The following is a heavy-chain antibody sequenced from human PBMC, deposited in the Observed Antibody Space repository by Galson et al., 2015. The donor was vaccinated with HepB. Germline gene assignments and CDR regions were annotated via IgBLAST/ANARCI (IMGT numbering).Heavy chain of an antibody. CDR1: GFTFDTFA. V-gene: IGHV3-30-3*01. J-gene: IGHJ4*02. Sequence: SLRLSCAASGFTFDTFAMHWVRQAPGKGLEWVSLISYDGSNKYYADSVKGRFTISRDNSKNTLYLQMNSLRPEDTAEYYCARVYYDSSGYCCGYFDYWGQGTQVTVSS. CDR3: ARVYYDSSGYCCGYFDY. D-gene: IGHD3-22*01. CDR2: ISYDGSNK.